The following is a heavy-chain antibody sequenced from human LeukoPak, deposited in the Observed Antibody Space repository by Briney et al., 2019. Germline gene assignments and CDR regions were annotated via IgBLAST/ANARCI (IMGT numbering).Heavy chain of an antibody. CDR2: ISSSSSTI. CDR3: ARVAVTAPRH. J-gene: IGHJ1*01. CDR1: GFTFSTYS. V-gene: IGHV3-48*04. D-gene: IGHD6-19*01. Sequence: PGGSPRLSCAASGFTFSTYSMNWVRQAPGKGLEWVSYISSSSSTIYYADSVKGRFTISRDNAKNSLFLQMNSLRVEDTAVYYCARVAVTAPRHWGQGTLVTVSS.